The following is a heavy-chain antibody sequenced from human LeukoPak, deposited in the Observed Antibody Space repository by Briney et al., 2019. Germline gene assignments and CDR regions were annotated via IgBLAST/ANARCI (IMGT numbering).Heavy chain of an antibody. CDR1: GGSISSSRYY. Sequence: PSETLSLTCTVSGGSISSSRYYWSWLRQPPGKGLEWIGYIYYSGSANYNPSLKSRVTISVDTSKNQFSLKLSSVTAADTAMYYCARLYSSSFPLYWGQGTLVTVSS. V-gene: IGHV4-61*05. J-gene: IGHJ4*02. D-gene: IGHD6-6*01. CDR2: IYYSGSA. CDR3: ARLYSSSFPLY.